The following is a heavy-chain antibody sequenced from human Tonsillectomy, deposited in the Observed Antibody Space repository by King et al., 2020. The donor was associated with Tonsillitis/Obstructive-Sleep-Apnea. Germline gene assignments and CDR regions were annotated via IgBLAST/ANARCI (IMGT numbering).Heavy chain of an antibody. CDR3: ARDASGNYYERYFDY. Sequence: VQLQESGPGLVKPSETLSLTCTVSGGSIGTYYWTWLRQPPGKGLAWIGYIYYSGSTNYNPSLESRVTISVDTSKNQFSLKLSSVTAADTALYYCARDASGNYYERYFDYWGQGALVTVSS. CDR2: IYYSGST. J-gene: IGHJ4*02. V-gene: IGHV4-59*01. D-gene: IGHD1-26*01. CDR1: GGSIGTYY.